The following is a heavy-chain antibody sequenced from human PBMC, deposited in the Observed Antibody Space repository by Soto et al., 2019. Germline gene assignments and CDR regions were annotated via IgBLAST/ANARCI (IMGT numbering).Heavy chain of an antibody. J-gene: IGHJ4*02. CDR1: GGSISSGGYS. CDR2: MYHSGST. D-gene: IGHD2-2*01. Sequence: QLQLQESGSGLVKPSQTLSLTCAVSGGSISSGGYSWSWIRQPPGQGLEWIGYMYHSGSTYYNPALKSRDTTSIDRAKNLFPLKLSSVTAADTAGYYCARVPDYWGQGILVTVSS. CDR3: ARVPDY. V-gene: IGHV4-30-2*01.